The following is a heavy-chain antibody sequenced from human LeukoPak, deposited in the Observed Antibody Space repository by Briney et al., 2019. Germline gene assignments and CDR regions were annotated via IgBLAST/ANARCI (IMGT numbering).Heavy chain of an antibody. V-gene: IGHV3-21*01. CDR2: ISSSSSYI. D-gene: IGHD3-10*01. J-gene: IGHJ4*02. CDR1: GFTFSTYS. CDR3: ARAEGSGSRERFDY. Sequence: GGSLRLSCAASGFTFSTYSMYWVRQAPGKGLEWVSSISSSSSYIYYADSVKGRFSISRDNAKNSLYLQMNSLRAEDTAVYYCARAEGSGSRERFDYRGQGTLVTVSS.